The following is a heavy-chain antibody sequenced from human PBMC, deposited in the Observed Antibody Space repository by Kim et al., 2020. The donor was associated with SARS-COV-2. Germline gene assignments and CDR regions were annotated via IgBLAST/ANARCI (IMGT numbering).Heavy chain of an antibody. D-gene: IGHD3-16*02. V-gene: IGHV4-39*01. CDR3: ARPYRKGFDY. Sequence: TPYYNPARKSLVTIAVDTSKNQFSLKLSSVTAADTAVYYCARPYRKGFDYWGQGTLVTVSS. CDR2: TP. J-gene: IGHJ4*02.